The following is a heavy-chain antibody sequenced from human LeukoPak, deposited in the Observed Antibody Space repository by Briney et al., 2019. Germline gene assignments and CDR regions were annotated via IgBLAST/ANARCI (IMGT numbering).Heavy chain of an antibody. V-gene: IGHV3-66*01. CDR3: ARWVVATMFDY. Sequence: GGSLRLSCATSGFTVSSSYLSWVRQAPGKGLEWVSVIYSDGSTYYADSVKGRFTISRDNSKNTLFLQMNSLRAEDKAVYYCARWVVATMFDYWGQGTLVTVSS. CDR1: GFTVSSSY. CDR2: IYSDGST. D-gene: IGHD5-12*01. J-gene: IGHJ4*02.